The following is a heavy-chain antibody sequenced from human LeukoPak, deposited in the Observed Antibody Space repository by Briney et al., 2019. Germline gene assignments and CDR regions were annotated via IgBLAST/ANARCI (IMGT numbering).Heavy chain of an antibody. CDR3: ARHRRELDFDY. V-gene: IGHV4-39*01. CDR1: GLTFSRYS. Sequence: GSLRLSCAASGLTFSRYSMNWIRQPPGKGLEWIGSIYYSGSTYYNPSLKSRVTISVDTSKNQFSLKLSSVTAADTAVYYCARHRRELDFDYWGQGTLVTVSS. J-gene: IGHJ4*02. D-gene: IGHD1-26*01. CDR2: IYYSGST.